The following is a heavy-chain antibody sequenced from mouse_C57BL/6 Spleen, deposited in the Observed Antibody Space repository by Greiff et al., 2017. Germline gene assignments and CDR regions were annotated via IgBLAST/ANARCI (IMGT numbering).Heavy chain of an antibody. CDR2: ISSGGSYT. CDR1: GFTFSSYG. D-gene: IGHD1-3*01. Sequence: DVMLVESGGDLVKPGGSLKLSCAASGFTFSSYGMSWVRQTPDKRLEWVATISSGGSYTYYPDSVKGRFTISRDNAKNTLYLQMSSLKSEDTAMYYCAGHKDYAMDYWGQGTSVTVSS. V-gene: IGHV5-6*02. CDR3: AGHKDYAMDY. J-gene: IGHJ4*01.